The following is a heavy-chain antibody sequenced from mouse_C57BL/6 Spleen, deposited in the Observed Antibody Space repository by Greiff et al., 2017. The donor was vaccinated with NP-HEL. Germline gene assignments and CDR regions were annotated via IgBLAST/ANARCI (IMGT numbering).Heavy chain of an antibody. J-gene: IGHJ1*03. V-gene: IGHV1-59*01. D-gene: IGHD2-1*01. CDR3: ARDGNWYFDV. Sequence: VQLQQPGAELVRPGTSVKLSCKASGYTFTSYWMHWVKQRPGQGLEWIGVIDPSDSYTNYNQKFKGKATLTVDTSSSTAYMQLSSLTSEDSAVYYCARDGNWYFDVGGTGTTVTVSS. CDR1: GYTFTSYW. CDR2: IDPSDSYT.